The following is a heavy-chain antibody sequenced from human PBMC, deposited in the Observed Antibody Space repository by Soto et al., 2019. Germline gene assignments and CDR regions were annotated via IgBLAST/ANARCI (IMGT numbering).Heavy chain of an antibody. Sequence: SETLSLTCTVSGGSISSYYLSWIRQPPGKGLEWIGYIYYSGSTNYNPSLKSRVTISVDTSKNQFSLKLSSVTAADTAVYYCAREGGDNEDIWGKGTTVTVSS. CDR2: IYYSGST. CDR3: AREGGDNEDI. CDR1: GGSISSYY. V-gene: IGHV4-59*01. J-gene: IGHJ6*04. D-gene: IGHD2-15*01.